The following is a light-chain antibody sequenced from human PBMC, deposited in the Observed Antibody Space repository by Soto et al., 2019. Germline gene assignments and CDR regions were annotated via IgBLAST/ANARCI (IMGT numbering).Light chain of an antibody. J-gene: IGKJ1*01. CDR3: QQYNSYPWT. CDR2: DAS. Sequence: DIQMTKSHSTLSASVGDRVTITCRASQSISNWLAWYQQNPGKAPKVLIYDASSLESGVPSRFSGSGSGTEFTLTISSLQPDDFATYYCQQYNSYPWTFGQGTKVDIK. CDR1: QSISNW. V-gene: IGKV1-5*01.